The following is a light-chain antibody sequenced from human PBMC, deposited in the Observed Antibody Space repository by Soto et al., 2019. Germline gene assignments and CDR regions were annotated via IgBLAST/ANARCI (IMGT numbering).Light chain of an antibody. Sequence: QSALTQPASVSGSPGQSITISCTGTSSDIGGYNYVSWYQQLPGKVPKLIIYDVSNRPSGVSDRFSGSKSGTAASLTISGLQAEYDVDYYCSSYTSTSPLYVFGPGTKLTVL. J-gene: IGLJ1*01. CDR3: SSYTSTSPLYV. CDR1: SSDIGGYNY. V-gene: IGLV2-14*03. CDR2: DVS.